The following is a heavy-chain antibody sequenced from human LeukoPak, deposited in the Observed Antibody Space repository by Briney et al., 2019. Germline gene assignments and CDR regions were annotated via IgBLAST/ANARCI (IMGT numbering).Heavy chain of an antibody. CDR2: IYSGGST. CDR3: AREGSSSSGYYYYMDV. J-gene: IGHJ6*03. Sequence: GGSLRLSCAASGFTVSSNYMSWVRQAPGKGLEWVSVIYSGGSTYYADSVKGRFTISRDNSKNTLYLQMNSLRAEDTAVYYCAREGSSSSGYYYYMDVWGKGTTVTVSS. D-gene: IGHD6-6*01. V-gene: IGHV3-53*01. CDR1: GFTVSSNY.